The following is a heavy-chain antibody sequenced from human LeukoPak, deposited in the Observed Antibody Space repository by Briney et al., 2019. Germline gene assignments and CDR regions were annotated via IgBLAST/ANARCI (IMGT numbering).Heavy chain of an antibody. V-gene: IGHV4-59*12. D-gene: IGHD3-9*01. CDR2: IYYSGST. J-gene: IGHJ4*02. CDR1: GGSISSYY. Sequence: SETLSLTCTVSGGSISSYYWSWIRQPPGKGLEWIGYIYYSGSTNYNPSLKSRVTISVDTSKNQFSLKLSSVTAADTAVYYCARALNYDILTGYYFSFDYWGQGTLVTVSS. CDR3: ARALNYDILTGYYFSFDY.